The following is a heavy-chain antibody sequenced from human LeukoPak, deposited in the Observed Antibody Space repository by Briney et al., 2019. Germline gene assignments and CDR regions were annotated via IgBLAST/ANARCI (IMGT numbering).Heavy chain of an antibody. CDR2: INHSGST. CDR1: GGSISGYY. Sequence: SETLSLTCTVSGGSISGYYWSWIRQPPGKGLEWIGEINHSGSTNYNPSLKSRVTISVDTSKNQFSLKLSSVTAADTAVYYCAREGRLGYCSSTSCYRPRYNWFDPWGQGTLVTVSS. D-gene: IGHD2-2*02. V-gene: IGHV4-34*01. CDR3: AREGRLGYCSSTSCYRPRYNWFDP. J-gene: IGHJ5*02.